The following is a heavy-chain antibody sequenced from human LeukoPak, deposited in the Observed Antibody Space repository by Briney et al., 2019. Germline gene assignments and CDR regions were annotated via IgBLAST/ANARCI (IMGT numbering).Heavy chain of an antibody. CDR2: ISGSSSYI. J-gene: IGHJ6*03. CDR1: GFTFSSYS. V-gene: IGHV3-21*01. D-gene: IGHD1-14*01. CDR3: ARVPDYYYYYMDV. Sequence: PGGSLRLSCAASGFTFSSYSMNWVRQAPGKGLEWVSSISGSSSYIYYADSVKGRFTISRDNAKNSLYLQMNSLRAEDTAVYYCARVPDYYYYYMDVWGKGTTVTVSS.